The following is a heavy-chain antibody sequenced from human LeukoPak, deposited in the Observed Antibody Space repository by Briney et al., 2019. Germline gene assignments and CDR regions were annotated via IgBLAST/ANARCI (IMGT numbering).Heavy chain of an antibody. CDR1: GGSISSYY. Sequence: PSETLSLTCTVSGGSISSYYWSWIRQPPGKGLEWIGYIYYSGSTKYNPSLKSRVTMSVDTSKNQFSLKVSSVTAADTAVYYCATDGGNGLDYWGQGTLVTVSS. CDR2: IYYSGST. CDR3: ATDGGNGLDY. D-gene: IGHD4-23*01. J-gene: IGHJ4*02. V-gene: IGHV4-59*12.